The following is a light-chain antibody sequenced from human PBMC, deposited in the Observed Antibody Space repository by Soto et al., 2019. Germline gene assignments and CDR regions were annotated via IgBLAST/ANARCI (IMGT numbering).Light chain of an antibody. CDR1: QSISNW. V-gene: IGKV1-5*01. CDR2: HAS. J-gene: IGKJ5*01. CDR3: QQYNDGCSLT. Sequence: DIQMTQSPATLPASVGDRVTINCRASQSISNWLAWYPPKPGTAPKLLIYHASTLESGVPARFSGSGSGTEFTLTISSLQSEDFGVYYCQQYNDGCSLTFGQGTRLEI.